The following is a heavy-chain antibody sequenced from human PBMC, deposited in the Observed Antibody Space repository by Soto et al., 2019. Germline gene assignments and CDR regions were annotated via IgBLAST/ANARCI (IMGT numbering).Heavy chain of an antibody. J-gene: IGHJ5*02. CDR2: IVPLFGTA. Sequence: QVQLVQSGAEVKEPGSSVNVSCKTSGGTFGNTAVTWVRQVPGQGLEWIGGIVPLFGTANYAQKFRGRVMITADESTSTAYMDLSSLRSAATAIYYCARDGDPGYSFWSGPLGGGRFDPWGQGTLVTVSS. CDR1: GGTFGNTA. D-gene: IGHD3-3*01. V-gene: IGHV1-69*12. CDR3: ARDGDPGYSFWSGPLGGGRFDP.